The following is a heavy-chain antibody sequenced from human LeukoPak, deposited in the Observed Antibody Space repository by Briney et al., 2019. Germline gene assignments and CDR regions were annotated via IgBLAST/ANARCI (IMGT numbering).Heavy chain of an antibody. J-gene: IGHJ4*02. CDR3: AREGALGYGHYTYDY. CDR2: INSDGRNI. Sequence: PGGSLRLSCAASGFTFSDYWMHWVRQAPGKGLVWVSRINSDGRNIRYADSVKGRFTISRDNAKNTLYLQMNSLTPEDTAVYYCAREGALGYGHYTYDYWGQGTLVTVSS. V-gene: IGHV3-74*01. CDR1: GFTFSDYW. D-gene: IGHD4-17*01.